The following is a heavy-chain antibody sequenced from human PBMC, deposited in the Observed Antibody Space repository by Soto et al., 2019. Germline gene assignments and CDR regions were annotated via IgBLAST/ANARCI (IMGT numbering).Heavy chain of an antibody. J-gene: IGHJ3*02. Sequence: QVQLVQSGAEVKKPGASVKVSCKVSGDTLSESSIQWLRQAPGKGIEWVGGIDPEDGGRIHAQKFQCRLNLAEDKSTYTAYMELSSLRSEDTALYYCVRGGHFRDAYDNWCRGTMVTVSS. CDR3: VRGGHFRDAYDN. V-gene: IGHV1-24*01. CDR2: IDPEDGGR. CDR1: GDTLSESS. D-gene: IGHD3-3*02.